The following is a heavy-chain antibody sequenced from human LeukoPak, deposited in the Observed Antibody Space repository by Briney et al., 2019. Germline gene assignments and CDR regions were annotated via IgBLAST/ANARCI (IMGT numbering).Heavy chain of an antibody. V-gene: IGHV3-21*01. D-gene: IGHD6-6*01. CDR2: ISSSSSYI. CDR1: GFTFSSYS. Sequence: PGGSLRLSCAASGFTFSSYSMNWVRQAPGKGLEWVSSISSSSSYIYYADSVKGQFTISRDNAKNSLYLQMNSLRAEDTAVYYCARDESSAPSYFDYWGQGTLVAVSS. CDR3: ARDESSAPSYFDY. J-gene: IGHJ4*02.